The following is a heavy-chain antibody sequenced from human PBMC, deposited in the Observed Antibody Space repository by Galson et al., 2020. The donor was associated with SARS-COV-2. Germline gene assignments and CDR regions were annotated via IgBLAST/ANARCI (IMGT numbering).Heavy chain of an antibody. CDR3: ARDPSDSSGYYDY. D-gene: IGHD3-22*01. J-gene: IGHJ4*02. Sequence: GGSLRLSCAASGFTVSSNYMSWVRQAPGKGLEWVSVIYSGGSTYYADSVKGRFTISRDSSKNTLYLQMNSLRAEDTAVYYCARDPSDSSGYYDYWGQGTLVTVSS. CDR2: IYSGGST. CDR1: GFTVSSNY. V-gene: IGHV3-53*01.